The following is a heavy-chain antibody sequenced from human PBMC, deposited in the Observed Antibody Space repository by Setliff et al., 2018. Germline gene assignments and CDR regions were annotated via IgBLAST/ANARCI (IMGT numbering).Heavy chain of an antibody. CDR1: GGSISSYY. Sequence: SETLSLTCTVSGGSISSYYWIWIRQPPGKGLEWIGYIYSSGRTNYHPSLKSRVTLSVDTSNNQFSLKVSSVTAADTAVYYCARAPPNRYSGSYEYFYMAVWGKGTTVTVSS. V-gene: IGHV4-4*08. J-gene: IGHJ6*03. CDR2: IYSSGRT. D-gene: IGHD1-26*01. CDR3: ARAPPNRYSGSYEYFYMAV.